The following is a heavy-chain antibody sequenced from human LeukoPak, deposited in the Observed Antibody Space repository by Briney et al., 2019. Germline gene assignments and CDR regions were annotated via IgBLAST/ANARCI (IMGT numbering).Heavy chain of an antibody. J-gene: IGHJ3*02. CDR2: TIPIFGTA. Sequence: SVKVSSKASGGTLTTYAISWVRQAPGQGPESMRGTIPIFGTAHYAQKFQGRVTITADKSTSTAYMEMSSLRSEDTAVYYCARDYGGTGRAFDIWGQGTMVTVSS. D-gene: IGHD1-14*01. V-gene: IGHV1-69*06. CDR3: ARDYGGTGRAFDI. CDR1: GGTLTTYA.